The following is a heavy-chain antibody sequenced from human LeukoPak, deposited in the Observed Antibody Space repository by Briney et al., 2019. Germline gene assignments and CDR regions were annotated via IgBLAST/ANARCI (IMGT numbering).Heavy chain of an antibody. CDR3: ARLYGDDYRDYLEESAFDI. D-gene: IGHD4-17*01. Sequence: GEPLQISGKGSGSSFDINWIGWARQLPGKGLEGMGINPGDSDTRYSPSFQGQVTISADQSISTAYLQWSSLKASDTAMYYCARLYGDDYRDYLEESAFDIWGQGTTVTVSS. CDR2: NPGDSDT. J-gene: IGHJ3*02. CDR1: GSSFDINW. V-gene: IGHV5-51*01.